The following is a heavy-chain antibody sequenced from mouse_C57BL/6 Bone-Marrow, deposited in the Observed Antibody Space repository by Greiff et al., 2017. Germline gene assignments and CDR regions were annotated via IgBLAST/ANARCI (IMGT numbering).Heavy chain of an antibody. CDR1: GYTFTSYW. CDR2: IHPNSGST. D-gene: IGHD2-5*01. V-gene: IGHV1-64*01. CDR3: APIYSNLFYWYFDV. J-gene: IGHJ1*03. Sequence: VQLQQSGAELVKPGASVTLSCKASGYTFTSYWMHWVKQRPGQGLEWIGMIHPNSGSTNYNEKFKSKATLTVDKSSSTAYMQLSSLTSEDSAVYYCAPIYSNLFYWYFDVWGTGTTVTVSS.